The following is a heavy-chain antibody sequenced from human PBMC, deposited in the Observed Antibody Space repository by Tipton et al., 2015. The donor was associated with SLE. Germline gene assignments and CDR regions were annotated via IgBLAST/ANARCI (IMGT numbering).Heavy chain of an antibody. J-gene: IGHJ6*03. Sequence: LSLTCTVSGGSISSGGHYWSWIRQHPGKGLEWIGYIHHKGSTYYNPSLRSRLTKSVDTSKNQFSLNLTSVTAAETAVYYCARNLWGFHFYYMDVWGKGTTVTVSS. CDR2: IHHKGST. CDR3: ARNLWGFHFYYMDV. D-gene: IGHD3-16*01. CDR1: GGSISSGGHY. V-gene: IGHV4-31*03.